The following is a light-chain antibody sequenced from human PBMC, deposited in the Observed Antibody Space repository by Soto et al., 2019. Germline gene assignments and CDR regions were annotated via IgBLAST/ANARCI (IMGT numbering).Light chain of an antibody. CDR2: DAS. V-gene: IGKV3-11*01. J-gene: IGKJ1*01. CDR1: QSVPKY. CDR3: QQRSIWRWT. Sequence: FTEYPDPLSFWPGGRDTLTFLASQSVPKYIAWYQQKPGQAPRLLIYDASNRATGIPARFSGSGSGTDFTLTVSSLEPEDFAVYYCQQRSIWRWTFGQGTKVDI.